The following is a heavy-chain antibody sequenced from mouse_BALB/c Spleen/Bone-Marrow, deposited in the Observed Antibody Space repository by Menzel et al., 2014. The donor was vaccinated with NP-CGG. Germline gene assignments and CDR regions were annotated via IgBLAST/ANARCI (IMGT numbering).Heavy chain of an antibody. J-gene: IGHJ1*01. Sequence: EVKVVESGGGLVQPGGSLRLSCATSGFTFTDYYMSWVRQLPGKALEWLGFIRNKANGYTTEYSASVKGRFTISRDNSQSILYLQMNTLRAEDSATYYCARDRNYGSSWYFDVWGAGATVTVSS. D-gene: IGHD1-1*01. V-gene: IGHV7-3*02. CDR3: ARDRNYGSSWYFDV. CDR2: IRNKANGYTT. CDR1: GFTFTDYY.